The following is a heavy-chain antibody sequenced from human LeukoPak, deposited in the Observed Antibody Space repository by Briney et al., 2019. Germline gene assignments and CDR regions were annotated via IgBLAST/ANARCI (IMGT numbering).Heavy chain of an antibody. V-gene: IGHV1-46*01. CDR2: INLSGGST. Sequence: ASVKVSCKASGYTFTTYSMHWMRQAPGQGLEWMAIINLSGGSTDYTQKFQGRVTMTRDTSTSTVYMELSSLRSEDTAVYYCARDPGLLPDYWGQGTLVTVSS. CDR1: GYTFTTYS. D-gene: IGHD2/OR15-2a*01. CDR3: ARDPGLLPDY. J-gene: IGHJ4*02.